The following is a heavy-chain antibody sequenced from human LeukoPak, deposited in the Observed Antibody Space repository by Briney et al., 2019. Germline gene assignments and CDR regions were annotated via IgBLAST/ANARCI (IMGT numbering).Heavy chain of an antibody. Sequence: ASVKVSCKASGYTFTGYYMHWVRQAPGQGLEWMGWINPNSGGTNYAQKFQGRVTMTRDTSISTAYMELSRLRSDDTAVYYCARELRLRRGCSSTSCPFDYWGQGTLVTVSS. CDR2: INPNSGGT. V-gene: IGHV1-2*02. D-gene: IGHD2-2*01. CDR1: GYTFTGYY. CDR3: ARELRLRRGCSSTSCPFDY. J-gene: IGHJ4*02.